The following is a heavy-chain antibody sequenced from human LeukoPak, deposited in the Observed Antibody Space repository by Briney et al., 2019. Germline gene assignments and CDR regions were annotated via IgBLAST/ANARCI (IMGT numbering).Heavy chain of an antibody. J-gene: IGHJ4*02. Sequence: GGSLRLSRAASGFTFSSYAMHWVRQAPGKGLEYVSAISSNGGSTYYANYVTGRFTISRDNSKNTLYLQMGSLRAEDMAVYYCARGVGPFYDSSGFHWGQGTLVTVSS. CDR2: ISSNGGST. D-gene: IGHD3-22*01. CDR1: GFTFSSYA. CDR3: ARGVGPFYDSSGFH. V-gene: IGHV3-64*01.